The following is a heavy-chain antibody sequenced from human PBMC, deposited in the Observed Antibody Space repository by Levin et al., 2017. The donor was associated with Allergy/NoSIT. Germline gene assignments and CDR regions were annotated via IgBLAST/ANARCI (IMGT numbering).Heavy chain of an antibody. Sequence: SETLSLTCAVSGDSVSSTSATWSWIRQSPSRGLEWLGRTYYRSKWYNDYAVSVRSRISINPDTSKNQFSLQLSSVTPEDTAVYYCARGTGPAVDYWGQGTLVTVSS. CDR3: ARGTGPAVDY. CDR2: TYYRSKWYN. J-gene: IGHJ4*02. CDR1: GDSVSSTSAT. D-gene: IGHD2-2*01. V-gene: IGHV6-1*01.